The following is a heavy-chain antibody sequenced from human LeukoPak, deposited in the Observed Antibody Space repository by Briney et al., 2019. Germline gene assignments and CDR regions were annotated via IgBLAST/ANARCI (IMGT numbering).Heavy chain of an antibody. J-gene: IGHJ3*02. V-gene: IGHV1-2*02. CDR3: ARDDRHDAFDI. CDR2: IKPNSGGT. Sequence: AASVKVSCKASGYTFTGYYMHWVRQAPGQGLEWMGWIKPNSGGTNYAQKFQGRVTMTRDTSISTAYMELSRLRSDDPAVYYCARDDRHDAFDIWGQGTMVSVSS. CDR1: GYTFTGYY.